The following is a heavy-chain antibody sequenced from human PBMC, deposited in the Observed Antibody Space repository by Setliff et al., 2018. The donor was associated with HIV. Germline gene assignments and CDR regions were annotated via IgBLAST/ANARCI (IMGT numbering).Heavy chain of an antibody. Sequence: SETLSLTCSVPGYAIDNGYTWGWIRQSPGKGLEWIGNVYHTGRAFYNPSLQSRVTISVDTSKNQFSLKLSSVTAADTAVYYCARGPRPVDVDYYYMDVWGKGTTVTVSS. CDR1: GYAIDNGYT. V-gene: IGHV4-38-2*02. CDR3: ARGPRPVDVDYYYMDV. CDR2: VYHTGRA. J-gene: IGHJ6*03.